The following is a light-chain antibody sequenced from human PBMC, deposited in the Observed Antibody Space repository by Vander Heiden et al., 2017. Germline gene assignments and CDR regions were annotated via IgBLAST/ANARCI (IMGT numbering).Light chain of an antibody. Sequence: TISCSGSSSNIGLNTVNWYQQLPGTAPKLLIYSNNQRPSGVPDRVSCSKSGTSASLAISGLQSEDEAEDDCASWDDSLNGWVFGGGTKLTVL. CDR3: ASWDDSLNGWV. CDR2: SNN. J-gene: IGLJ3*02. V-gene: IGLV1-44*01. CDR1: SSNIGLNT.